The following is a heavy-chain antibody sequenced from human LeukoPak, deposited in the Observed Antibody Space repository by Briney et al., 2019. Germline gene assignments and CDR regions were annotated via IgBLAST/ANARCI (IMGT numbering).Heavy chain of an antibody. J-gene: IGHJ3*02. CDR1: GFTFSSYS. CDR2: ISSSSSYI. CDR3: ARGADFYYGGAFDI. Sequence: PGGSLRLSCAASGFTFSSYSMNWVRQAPGMGLEWVSSISSSSSYIYYADSVKGRFTISRDNAKNSLYLQMNSLRAEDTAVYYCARGADFYYGGAFDIWGQGTMVTVSS. D-gene: IGHD3-22*01. V-gene: IGHV3-21*01.